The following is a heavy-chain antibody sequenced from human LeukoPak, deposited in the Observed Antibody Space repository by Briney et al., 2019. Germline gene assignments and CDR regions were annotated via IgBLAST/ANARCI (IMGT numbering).Heavy chain of an antibody. CDR1: GFTFSSYA. D-gene: IGHD6-6*01. CDR2: ISGSGGST. Sequence: GGSLRLSCAASGFTFSSYAMSWVRQAPGKGLEWVSAISGSGGSTYYADSVKGRFAISRDNSKNTLYLQMNSLRAEDTAVYYCAKDPGGLVVNYFDYWGQGTLVTVSS. J-gene: IGHJ4*02. V-gene: IGHV3-23*01. CDR3: AKDPGGLVVNYFDY.